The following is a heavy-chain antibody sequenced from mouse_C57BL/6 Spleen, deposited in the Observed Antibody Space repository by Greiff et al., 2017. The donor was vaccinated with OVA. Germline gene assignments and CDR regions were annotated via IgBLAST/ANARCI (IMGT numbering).Heavy chain of an antibody. CDR2: FHPYNDDT. J-gene: IGHJ1*03. D-gene: IGHD2-13*01. CDR1: GYTFTTYS. V-gene: IGHV1-47*01. CDR3: TRGGLYWDYDV. Sequence: QVQLQQSGAELVKPGASVKMSCKASGYTFTTYSIEWMKQNHGKSLEWIGNFHPYNDDTKYNEKFKGKATLTVEKSSSTVYLKLSRLTSDDSAVYDCTRGGLYWDYDVWGTGTTVTVSS.